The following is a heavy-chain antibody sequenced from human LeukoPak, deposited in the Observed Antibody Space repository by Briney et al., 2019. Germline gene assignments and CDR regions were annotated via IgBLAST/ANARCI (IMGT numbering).Heavy chain of an antibody. CDR1: GFTFSSYG. CDR2: ISGSGIIT. D-gene: IGHD5/OR15-5a*01. Sequence: GGSLRLSCAASGFTFSSYGMSWVRQAPGKGLEWVSAISGSGIITYYADSVKGRFTISRDNSKNALYLQMNSLRAAGSAVYYGARATSSVYDFRFGYWGKGTLVSVSS. J-gene: IGHJ4*02. V-gene: IGHV3-23*01. CDR3: ARATSSVYDFRFGY.